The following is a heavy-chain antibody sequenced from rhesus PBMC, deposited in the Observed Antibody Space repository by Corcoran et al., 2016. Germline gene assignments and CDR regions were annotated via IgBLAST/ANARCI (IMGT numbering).Heavy chain of an antibody. J-gene: IGHJ4*01. CDR3: TSEFDGYFDY. V-gene: IGHV3-136*01. CDR1: GFTFSSYD. CDR2: YSYTSKTT. Sequence: EVQLVESGGGLVQPGGSLRLSCAASGFTFSSYDMSWVRQAPGKGLEWVSYYSYTSKTTYYADSVKGRFTISRDNAKNSLSLQMSSLRAEDTAVYYCTSEFDGYFDYWGQGVLVTVSS.